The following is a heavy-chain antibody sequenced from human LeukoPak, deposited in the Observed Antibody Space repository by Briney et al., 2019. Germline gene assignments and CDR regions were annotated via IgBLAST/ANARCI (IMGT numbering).Heavy chain of an antibody. J-gene: IGHJ3*02. D-gene: IGHD3-22*01. CDR3: TTYDSSGYYAFDI. V-gene: IGHV3-15*01. CDR1: GFTFSNAW. Sequence: GGSLRLSCAASGFTFSNAWMSWVRQAPGKGLEWVGRIKSKTDGGTTDYAAPVKGRFTISRDDSKNTLYLQMNSLKTEDTAVYYCTTYDSSGYYAFDIWGQGTMVTVPS. CDR2: IKSKTDGGTT.